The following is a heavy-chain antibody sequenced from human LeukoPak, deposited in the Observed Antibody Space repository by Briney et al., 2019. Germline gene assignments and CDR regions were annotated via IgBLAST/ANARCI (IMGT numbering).Heavy chain of an antibody. D-gene: IGHD1-1*01. CDR1: GGSISSYY. Sequence: PSETLSFNCTGSGGSISSYYWSWLRQPAGKGLEWIGRIYTSGSTNYNPSLKRRVTISVDTSKKEFSLKLSSVTAADTAVYYCARVTWFPGTSYYYMDVWGKGTTVTVSS. CDR2: IYTSGST. CDR3: ARVTWFPGTSYYYMDV. J-gene: IGHJ6*03. V-gene: IGHV4-4*07.